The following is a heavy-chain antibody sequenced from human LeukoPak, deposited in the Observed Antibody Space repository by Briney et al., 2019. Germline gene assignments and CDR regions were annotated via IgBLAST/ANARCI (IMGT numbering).Heavy chain of an antibody. Sequence: SETLSLTCAVSGASIRIYDYYWVWNPPPPGMELVSFGTISHTGTTYYNPSLQSRLSISVDKSRNQFSLKLSSVAAADTAVYYCATREQQVQRSPGDYWGQGTQVTVSS. CDR3: ATREQQVQRSPGDY. D-gene: IGHD6-13*01. J-gene: IGHJ4*02. CDR2: ISHTGTT. CDR1: GASIRIYDYY. V-gene: IGHV4-39*01.